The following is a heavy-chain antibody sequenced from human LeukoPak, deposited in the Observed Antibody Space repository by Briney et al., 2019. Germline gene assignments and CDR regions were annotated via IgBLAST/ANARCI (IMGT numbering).Heavy chain of an antibody. D-gene: IGHD3-22*01. J-gene: IGHJ4*02. Sequence: ASVKVSCKASGYTFTTHPINWVRQAPGQRLEYMGWINTNTGNPTYAQGFTGRFVFSSDTSVSTAYLQISNLKTEDTAVYYCARGYDTTGYFSYWGQGTLVTVSS. CDR1: GYTFTTHP. CDR2: INTNTGNP. CDR3: ARGYDTTGYFSY. V-gene: IGHV7-4-1*02.